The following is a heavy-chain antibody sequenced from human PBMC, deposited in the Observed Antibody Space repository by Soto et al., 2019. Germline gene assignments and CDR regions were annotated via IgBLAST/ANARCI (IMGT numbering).Heavy chain of an antibody. CDR1: GYTFTTYG. J-gene: IGHJ4*02. CDR2: VNTGNGNT. CDR3: ARAQSGVGY. V-gene: IGHV1-3*04. D-gene: IGHD2-8*01. Sequence: ASVKVSCKASGYTFTTYGMHWVRQAPGQRLEWMGWVNTGNGNTAYSQKFQGRVTISRDNAKNTLYLQMNSLRAEDTAVYYCARAQSGVGYWGQGTLVTVSS.